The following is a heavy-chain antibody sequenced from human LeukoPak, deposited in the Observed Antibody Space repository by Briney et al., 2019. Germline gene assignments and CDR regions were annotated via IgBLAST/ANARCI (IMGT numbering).Heavy chain of an antibody. CDR1: GYTFTGFY. CDR2: INPNTGGT. J-gene: IGHJ4*02. CDR3: ASLGDFFGSGSYAPFDY. V-gene: IGHV1-2*02. Sequence: ASVKVSCKASGYTFTGFYMHWVRQAPGQGLEWMGWINPNTGGTNYAPKLQGRVTMTRDTSITTAYMELSRLTSDDTAVYYCASLGDFFGSGSYAPFDYWGQGSLVTVSS. D-gene: IGHD3-10*01.